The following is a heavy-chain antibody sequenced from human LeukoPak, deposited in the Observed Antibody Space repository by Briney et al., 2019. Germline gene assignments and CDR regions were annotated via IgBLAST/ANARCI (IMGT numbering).Heavy chain of an antibody. Sequence: GGSLRLSCAASGFTFSSYWMNWVRQAPGKGLEWVANIKQDGSEKYYVDSVKGRFTISRDNAKNSLYLQMNSLRAEDTAVYYCAGSGYDYLASFDYWGQGTLVTVSS. CDR2: IKQDGSEK. J-gene: IGHJ4*02. CDR3: AGSGYDYLASFDY. D-gene: IGHD5-12*01. V-gene: IGHV3-7*01. CDR1: GFTFSSYW.